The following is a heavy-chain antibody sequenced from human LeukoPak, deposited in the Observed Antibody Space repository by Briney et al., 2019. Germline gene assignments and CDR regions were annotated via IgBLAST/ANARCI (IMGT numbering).Heavy chain of an antibody. J-gene: IGHJ5*02. CDR1: GYTFTGYY. CDR3: ARTYYDYVWGSYRFHWFDP. Sequence: ASVKVSCKASGYTFTGYYMRWVRQAPGQGPEWMGWINPNSGGTNYAQKFQGRVTMTRDTSISTAYMELSRLRSDDTAVYYCARTYYDYVWGSYRFHWFDPWGQGTLVTVSS. CDR2: INPNSGGT. V-gene: IGHV1-2*02. D-gene: IGHD3-16*02.